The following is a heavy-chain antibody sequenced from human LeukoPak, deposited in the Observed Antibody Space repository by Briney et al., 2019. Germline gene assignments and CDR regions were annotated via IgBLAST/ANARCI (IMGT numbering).Heavy chain of an antibody. Sequence: SETLSLTCTVSGGSISSYYWSWIRQSAGQGLEWIGYIYYSGSTNYNPSLKSRVTISVDTSKNQFSLKLSSVTAADTAVYYCARHKLGPNWTLDYWGQGTLVTVSS. CDR3: ARHKLGPNWTLDY. V-gene: IGHV4-59*08. CDR2: IYYSGST. CDR1: GGSISSYY. J-gene: IGHJ4*02. D-gene: IGHD1-1*01.